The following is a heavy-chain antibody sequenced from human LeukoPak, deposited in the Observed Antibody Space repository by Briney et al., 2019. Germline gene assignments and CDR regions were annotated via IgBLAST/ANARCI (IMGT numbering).Heavy chain of an antibody. CDR2: IYYSGST. Sequence: PSETLSLTCTVSGVSISSYYWSWIRQPPGKGLEWIGYIYYSGSTNYNPSLKSRVTISVDTSKNKFSLKLSSVTAADTAVYYCARTQGYGGKLGVLDVWGQGTTVTVSS. J-gene: IGHJ6*02. D-gene: IGHD4-23*01. V-gene: IGHV4-59*01. CDR1: GVSISSYY. CDR3: ARTQGYGGKLGVLDV.